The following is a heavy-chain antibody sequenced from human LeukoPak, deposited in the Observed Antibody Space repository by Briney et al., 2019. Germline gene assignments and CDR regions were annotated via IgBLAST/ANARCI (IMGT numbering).Heavy chain of an antibody. Sequence: PGGSRRLSCLASGFTFSRFAMTWVRQLPGRGLEWVSSISGNGHQTYYADSVKGRFSVSRDNSKNILYLQMDSLRADDSALYYCAKDANYYDSSGYLIPFDYWGQGTLVTVSS. CDR3: AKDANYYDSSGYLIPFDY. V-gene: IGHV3-23*01. CDR2: ISGNGHQT. J-gene: IGHJ4*02. CDR1: GFTFSRFA. D-gene: IGHD3-22*01.